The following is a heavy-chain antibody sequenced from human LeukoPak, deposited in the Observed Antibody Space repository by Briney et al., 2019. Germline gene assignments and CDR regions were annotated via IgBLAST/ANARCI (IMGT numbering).Heavy chain of an antibody. Sequence: GASVNVSCKASGGTFSSYAISWVRQAPGQGLEWMGRIIPILGIANYAQKFQGRVTITADKSTSTACMELSSLRSEDTAVYYCARARGPTFDIWGQGTMVTVSS. CDR2: IIPILGIA. V-gene: IGHV1-69*04. J-gene: IGHJ3*02. CDR1: GGTFSSYA. D-gene: IGHD3-10*01. CDR3: ARARGPTFDI.